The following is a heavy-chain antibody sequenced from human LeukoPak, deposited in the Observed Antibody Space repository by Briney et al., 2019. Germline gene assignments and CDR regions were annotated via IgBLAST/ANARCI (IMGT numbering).Heavy chain of an antibody. V-gene: IGHV3-9*01. CDR2: ISWNSGSI. D-gene: IGHD2-15*01. CDR3: AKDRIGYCSGGSCPGAFDI. Sequence: PGRSLRLSCAASGFTFDDYAMHWVRHAPGKGLEWVSGISWNSGSIDYADSVKGRFTISRDNAKNSLYLQMNSLRAEDTALYFCAKDRIGYCSGGSCPGAFDIWGQGTMVTVSS. CDR1: GFTFDDYA. J-gene: IGHJ3*02.